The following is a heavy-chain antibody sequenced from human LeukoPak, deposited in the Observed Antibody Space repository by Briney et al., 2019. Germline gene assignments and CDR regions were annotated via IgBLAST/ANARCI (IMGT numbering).Heavy chain of an antibody. J-gene: IGHJ4*02. CDR3: ARHESGYSGYGRHFDY. CDR2: MSHSGST. CDR1: GYSISSGYH. D-gene: IGHD5-12*01. V-gene: IGHV4-38-2*01. Sequence: SETLSLTCVVSGYSISSGYHWGWIRQPPGKGLEWIGSMSHSGSTYYNPSLKSRVTISVDTSKNQFSPKLSSVTAADTAVYYCARHESGYSGYGRHFDYWGQGTLVTVSS.